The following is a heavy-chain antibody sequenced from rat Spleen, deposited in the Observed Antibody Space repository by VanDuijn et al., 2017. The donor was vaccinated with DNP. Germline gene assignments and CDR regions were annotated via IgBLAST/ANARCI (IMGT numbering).Heavy chain of an antibody. CDR1: GYSITSNY. CDR2: INYSART. V-gene: IGHV3-1*01. Sequence: EVQLQESGPGLVKPSQLLSLTCSVTGYSITSNYWGWIRKFPGNKMEWIGHINYSARTTYNPSLKSRISITRDTSKNQFFLQLNSVITEDTATYYCARWVRALDYWGHGVMVTVSS. CDR3: ARWVRALDY. D-gene: IGHD4-1*01. J-gene: IGHJ2*01.